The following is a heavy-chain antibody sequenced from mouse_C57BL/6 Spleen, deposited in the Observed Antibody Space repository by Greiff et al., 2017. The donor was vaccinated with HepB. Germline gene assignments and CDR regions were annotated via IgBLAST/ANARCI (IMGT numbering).Heavy chain of an antibody. J-gene: IGHJ3*01. D-gene: IGHD2-5*01. CDR2: ILPGSGST. V-gene: IGHV1-9*01. CDR1: GYTFTGYW. CDR3: ARYYIKGFY. Sequence: VQLQQSGAELMKPGASVKLSCKATGYTFTGYWIEWVKQRPGHGLEWIGEILPGSGSTNYNEKFKGKATLTADTSSNTAYMQLSSLTTEDSAIYYCARYYIKGFYWGQGTLVTVSA.